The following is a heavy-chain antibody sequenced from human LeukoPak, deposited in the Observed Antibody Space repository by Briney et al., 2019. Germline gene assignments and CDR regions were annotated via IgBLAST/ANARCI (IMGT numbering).Heavy chain of an antibody. D-gene: IGHD6-19*01. V-gene: IGHV3-11*01. CDR2: ISTTGGAI. CDR3: ARASPDRSGWHYFDF. Sequence: GESLRLSCAASGFTFSDYFMTWIRQAPGKGLECVSYISTTGGAIKYADSVKGRFAISRDNAKGSLYLQMNSLSAEDTAVCYCARASPDRSGWHYFDFWGRGTLVTVSS. J-gene: IGHJ4*02. CDR1: GFTFSDYF.